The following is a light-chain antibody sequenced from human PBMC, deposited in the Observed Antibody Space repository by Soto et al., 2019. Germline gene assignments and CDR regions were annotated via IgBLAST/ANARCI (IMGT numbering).Light chain of an antibody. CDR3: CSYAGSSTCV. CDR2: EGS. Sequence: QSALPQADSGAGSAGQSSTISCTGTTSDVGSYNLVSWCQQHPGNAPQLMIYEGSKRHSGVSNRFSGSKSGNTACLTISGLQAEGEADYSCCSYAGSSTCVFRGGTPLTVL. V-gene: IGLV2-23*01. J-gene: IGLJ3*02. CDR1: TSDVGSYNL.